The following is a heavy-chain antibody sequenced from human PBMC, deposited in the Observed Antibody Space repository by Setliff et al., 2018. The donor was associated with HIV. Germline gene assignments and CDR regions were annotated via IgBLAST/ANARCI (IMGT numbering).Heavy chain of an antibody. CDR2: INHSGST. CDR3: ARDVYRRGPYDY. CDR1: GGSFSGYY. J-gene: IGHJ4*02. V-gene: IGHV4-34*01. Sequence: ASETLSLTCAVYGGSFSGYYWSWIRQPPGKGLEWIGEINHSGSTNYNPSLKSRVTISVDTSKNQFSLKLSSVTAADTAVYYCARDVYRRGPYDYWGQGTLVTV. D-gene: IGHD6-25*01.